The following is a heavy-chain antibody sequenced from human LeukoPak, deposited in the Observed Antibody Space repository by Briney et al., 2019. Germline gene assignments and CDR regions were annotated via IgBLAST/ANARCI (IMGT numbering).Heavy chain of an antibody. V-gene: IGHV3-21*01. Sequence: GGSLRLSCAASGFTFSSYSMNWVRQAPGKGLEWVSSIRSSSSYIYYADSVKGRFTITRDNAKNSLYLQMNSLRAEDTAVYYWARAPGVPPDYGAQGTLVTVSS. J-gene: IGHJ4*02. CDR1: GFTFSSYS. D-gene: IGHD1-1*01. CDR2: IRSSSSYI. CDR3: ARAPGVPPDY.